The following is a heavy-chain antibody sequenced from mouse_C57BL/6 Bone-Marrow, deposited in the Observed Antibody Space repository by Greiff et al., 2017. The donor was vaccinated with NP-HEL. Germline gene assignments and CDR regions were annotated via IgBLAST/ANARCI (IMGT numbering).Heavy chain of an antibody. Sequence: VQLQQSGAELVKPGASVKLSCKASGYTFTSYWMQWVKQRPGQGLEWIGEIDPSDSYTNYNQKFKGKATLTVDTSSSTAYIQLSSLTSQDSTVYYCAKESTPFNYWAQGPTLTVSS. CDR2: IDPSDSYT. V-gene: IGHV1-50*01. D-gene: IGHD5-1*01. CDR1: GYTFTSYW. CDR3: AKESTPFNY. J-gene: IGHJ2*01.